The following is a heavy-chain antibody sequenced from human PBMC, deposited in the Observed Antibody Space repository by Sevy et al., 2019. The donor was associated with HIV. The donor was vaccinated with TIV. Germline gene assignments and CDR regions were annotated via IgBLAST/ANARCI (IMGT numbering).Heavy chain of an antibody. J-gene: IGHJ4*02. D-gene: IGHD2-8*01. CDR3: AREGCTKPHDY. CDR2: LSFGCGEI. CDR1: GFTFSKYS. V-gene: IGHV3-23*01. Sequence: GGSLRLSCAASGFTFSKYSMSWVRQPPGKGLEWVSTLSFGCGEIITADSVRGRFTISRDNSKSSVYLQMNNLRPEDTAVYYCAREGCTKPHDYWGQGTLVTVSS.